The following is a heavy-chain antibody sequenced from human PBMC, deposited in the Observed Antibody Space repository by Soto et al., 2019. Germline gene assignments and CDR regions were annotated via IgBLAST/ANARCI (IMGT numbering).Heavy chain of an antibody. D-gene: IGHD6-13*01. Sequence: EVQLVESGGGLVQPEGSLRLSCAASGFTFSDHYMDWVRQAPGKGLEWVGRIKNKANSYTTEYDAPVKGRFIISRDDSKNSVFLQMNRLKTDDTAVYYCNRVRLGSSSSSDYWGQGILVTVSS. J-gene: IGHJ4*02. CDR3: NRVRLGSSSSSDY. V-gene: IGHV3-72*01. CDR2: IKNKANSYTT. CDR1: GFTFSDHY.